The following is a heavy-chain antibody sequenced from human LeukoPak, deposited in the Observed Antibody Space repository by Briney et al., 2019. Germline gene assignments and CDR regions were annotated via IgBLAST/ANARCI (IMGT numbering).Heavy chain of an antibody. D-gene: IGHD6-13*01. CDR1: GGSISSYY. J-gene: IGHJ6*03. CDR3: ARLSGGSSWYGPKSYYYYMDV. CDR2: IYTSGST. Sequence: SETLSFTCTVSGGSISSYYWSWIRQPPGKGLEWIGYIYTSGSTNYNPSLKSRVTISVDTSKNQFSLKLSSVTAADTAVYYCARLSGGSSWYGPKSYYYYMDVWGKGTTVTVSS. V-gene: IGHV4-4*09.